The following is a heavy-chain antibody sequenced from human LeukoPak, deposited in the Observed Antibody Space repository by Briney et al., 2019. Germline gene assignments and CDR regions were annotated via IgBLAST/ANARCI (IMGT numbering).Heavy chain of an antibody. CDR2: VYSGGST. CDR1: GFTVSTNY. D-gene: IGHD1-14*01. J-gene: IGHJ4*02. CDR3: ARGYLREPFDS. Sequence: GGSLRLSCAAFGFTVSTNYMSWARQAPGKGLEWVSVVYSGGSTHYADSVKGRFTVSRDNSKNTLYLQMNRLRGEDTAVYYCARGYLREPFDSWGQGTLVIVSS. V-gene: IGHV3-53*01.